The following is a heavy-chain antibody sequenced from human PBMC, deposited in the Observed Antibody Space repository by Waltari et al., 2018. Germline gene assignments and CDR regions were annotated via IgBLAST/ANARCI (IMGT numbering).Heavy chain of an antibody. CDR2: INGDGSRM. V-gene: IGHV3-74*01. D-gene: IGHD1-1*01. CDR1: GFTLSTYW. Sequence: EVQLVESGGDLVQPGGSLRLSCAASGFTLSTYWIHWFLQAPGKGLVWVSCINGDGSRMTYADSVKGRFTLSRDNAKSTVYLQMSSLRAEDTALYYCVRVDNNGLEPFDYWGQGTLVTVSS. CDR3: VRVDNNGLEPFDY. J-gene: IGHJ4*02.